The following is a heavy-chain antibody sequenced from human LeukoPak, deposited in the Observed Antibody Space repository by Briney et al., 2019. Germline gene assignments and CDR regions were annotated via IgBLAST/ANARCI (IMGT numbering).Heavy chain of an antibody. Sequence: GASVKVSCRASGGTFSSYAISWVRQAPGQGLEWMGGIIPIFGTANYAQKFQGRVTITADESTSTAYMELSSQRSEDTAVYYCASLKAAAGTRVSFDYWGQGTLVTVSS. J-gene: IGHJ4*02. CDR2: IIPIFGTA. V-gene: IGHV1-69*13. CDR3: ASLKAAAGTRVSFDY. CDR1: GGTFSSYA. D-gene: IGHD6-13*01.